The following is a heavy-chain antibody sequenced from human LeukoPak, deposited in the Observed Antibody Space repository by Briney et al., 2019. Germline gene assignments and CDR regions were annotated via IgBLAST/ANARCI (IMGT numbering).Heavy chain of an antibody. CDR3: ARNIVRGGNYFDY. V-gene: IGHV3-72*01. J-gene: IGHJ4*02. CDR2: IENKANRYTF. CDR1: GFTFSDHY. Sequence: GGSLRLSCAASGFTFSDHYMDWVRQAPGKGLEWIGRIENKANRYTFHYAEFVRGRFTISRLDSRNSVYLQMNIVKFEDTAVYYCARNIVRGGNYFDYGGPGTLVTASS. D-gene: IGHD3-10*01.